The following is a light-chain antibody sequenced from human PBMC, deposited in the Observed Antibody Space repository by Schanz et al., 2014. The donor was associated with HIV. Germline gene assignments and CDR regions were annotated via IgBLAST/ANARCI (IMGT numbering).Light chain of an antibody. CDR1: SSDVGGYSL. CDR3: CSYAGSRTVV. Sequence: QSALTQPASVSGSPGQSITISCTGTSSDVGGYSLVSWYQQHPGKAPKLMIYEVTKRPSGVSDRFSASKSGNTASLTISGLQAEDEADYYCCSYAGSRTVVFGGGAKRTV. V-gene: IGLV2-23*02. J-gene: IGLJ3*02. CDR2: EVT.